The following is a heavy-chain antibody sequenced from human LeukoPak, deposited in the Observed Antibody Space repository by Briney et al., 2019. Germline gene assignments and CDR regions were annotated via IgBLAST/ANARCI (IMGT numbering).Heavy chain of an antibody. V-gene: IGHV4-4*02. CDR2: IYHSGST. D-gene: IGHD3-10*01. CDR3: ARDRHRNYYGSGSGNQNWFDP. CDR1: GGSISSSNW. J-gene: IGHJ5*02. Sequence: SGTLSLTCAVSGGSISSSNWWSWVRQPPGKGLEWIGEIYHSGSTNYNPSLKSRVTISVDKSKNQFSLKLSSVTAADTAVYYCARDRHRNYYGSGSGNQNWFDPWGQGTLVTVSS.